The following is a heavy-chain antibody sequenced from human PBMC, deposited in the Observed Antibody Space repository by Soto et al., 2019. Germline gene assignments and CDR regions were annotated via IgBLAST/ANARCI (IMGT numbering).Heavy chain of an antibody. Sequence: ASVKVSCKASGYTFTSYDINWVRQATGQGLEWMGWMNPNSGNTGYAKKFQGRVTMTRNTSISTAYMELSSLRSEDTAVYYCARGGPSRIVLMTAQSPYYMDVWGKGTTVTVSS. CDR2: MNPNSGNT. V-gene: IGHV1-8*01. D-gene: IGHD2-8*01. CDR3: ARGGPSRIVLMTAQSPYYMDV. CDR1: GYTFTSYD. J-gene: IGHJ6*03.